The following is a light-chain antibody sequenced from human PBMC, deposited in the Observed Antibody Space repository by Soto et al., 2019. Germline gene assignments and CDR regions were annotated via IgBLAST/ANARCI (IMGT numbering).Light chain of an antibody. CDR3: SSYAGSNNWV. J-gene: IGLJ3*02. Sequence: QSVLTQSPSASGSPGQSVTISCTGTSSDVGNYKYVSWYQQHPGKAPKLMIYEVSKRPSGVPDRFSGSKSGNTASLTVSVLQAAEEADYYCSSYAGSNNWVFGGGTKLTVL. CDR1: SSDVGNYKY. CDR2: EVS. V-gene: IGLV2-8*01.